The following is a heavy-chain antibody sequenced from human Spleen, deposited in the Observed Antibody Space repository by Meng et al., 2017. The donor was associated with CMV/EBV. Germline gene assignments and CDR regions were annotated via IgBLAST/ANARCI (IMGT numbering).Heavy chain of an antibody. CDR2: ISSSRVGST. Sequence: GESLKISCAASGFTFSSYAMSWVRQAPGKGLEWVSTISSSRVGSTYYADSVKGRFTISRDNSKNTLFLQVNSLRTEDTAVYYCARKTTSTYAFDILGQGTLVTVSS. D-gene: IGHD1-7*01. CDR3: ARKTTSTYAFDI. CDR1: GFTFSSYA. V-gene: IGHV3-23*01. J-gene: IGHJ3*02.